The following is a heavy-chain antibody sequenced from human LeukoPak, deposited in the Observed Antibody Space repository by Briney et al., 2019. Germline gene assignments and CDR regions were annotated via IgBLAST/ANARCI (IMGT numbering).Heavy chain of an antibody. CDR1: GFTFSRAW. Sequence: GGSLRLSCAASGFTFSRAWMIWVRQAPGKGLEWVARIKTKPEGGTTDYAAVVKGRFTISGDDSKNTLFLQMNSLKTEDTAVYYCTSSGSRWDYFDYWGQGTLATVSS. V-gene: IGHV3-15*05. CDR3: TSSGSRWDYFDY. CDR2: IKTKPEGGTT. D-gene: IGHD4-23*01. J-gene: IGHJ4*02.